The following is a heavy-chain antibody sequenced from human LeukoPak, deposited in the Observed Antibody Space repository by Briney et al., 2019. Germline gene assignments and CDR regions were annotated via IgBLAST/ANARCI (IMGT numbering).Heavy chain of an antibody. CDR3: ARRVDTAMGVDY. CDR2: ISSRGSSI. J-gene: IGHJ4*02. V-gene: IGHV3-11*04. Sequence: GGSLRLSCAASGFTFSDYYMSWIRQAPGKGLEWISYISSRGSSIDYADSVKGRFTISRDNAKNSLYLQMNSLRAEDTAVYYCARRVDTAMGVDYWGQGTLVTVSS. CDR1: GFTFSDYY. D-gene: IGHD5-18*01.